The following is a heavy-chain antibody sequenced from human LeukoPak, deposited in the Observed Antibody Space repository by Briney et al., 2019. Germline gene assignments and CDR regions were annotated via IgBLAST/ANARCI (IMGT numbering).Heavy chain of an antibody. Sequence: SETLSLTCTVSGDSIDSYYWSWIPQPPGKGLECIGHLYYTGSTYYKPSLESRVTISVDTAKNQISLKLSSVTAADTAVYYCARYEEFSTGYSASSPRHYFGHWGQGTLVIVSS. J-gene: IGHJ4*02. V-gene: IGHV4-59*01. CDR2: LYYTGST. CDR1: GDSIDSYY. D-gene: IGHD3/OR15-3a*01. CDR3: ARYEEFSTGYSASSPRHYFGH.